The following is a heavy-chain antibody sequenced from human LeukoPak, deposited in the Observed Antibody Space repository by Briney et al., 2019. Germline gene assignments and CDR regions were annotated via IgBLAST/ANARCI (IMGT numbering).Heavy chain of an antibody. CDR1: GFAFSDSY. CDR2: IGDTSGYI. V-gene: IGHV3-11*06. J-gene: IGHJ2*01. Sequence: GGSLRLSCAASGFAFSDSYMSWIRQAPGSGLEWVSYIGDTSGYIRYADSVKGRFTISRDNAKNLLFLHMNSLRPEDTAVYYCARGLCGGDCSSARFFDFGGRGTLVTVSS. D-gene: IGHD2-21*02. CDR3: ARGLCGGDCSSARFFDF.